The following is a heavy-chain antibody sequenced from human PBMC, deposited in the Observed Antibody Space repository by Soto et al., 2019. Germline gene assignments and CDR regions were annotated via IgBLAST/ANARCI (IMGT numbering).Heavy chain of an antibody. CDR1: GFTFSGYS. V-gene: IGHV3-48*02. CDR3: ARDLYSRYFEPRSVDV. D-gene: IGHD3-9*01. J-gene: IGHJ6*02. Sequence: GGSLRLSCAASGFTFSGYSINWVRQAPGKGLEWVAYISSRSISIYYADSVKGRFTISRDDAKNSLFLQMESVRDEDTAVYYCARDLYSRYFEPRSVDVWCQGNSVTVSS. CDR2: ISSRSISI.